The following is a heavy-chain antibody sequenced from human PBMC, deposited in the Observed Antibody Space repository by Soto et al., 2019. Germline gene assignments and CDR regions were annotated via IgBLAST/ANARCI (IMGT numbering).Heavy chain of an antibody. CDR1: GFTFDDYA. CDR3: AEEEGSSCYYSLFAY. D-gene: IGHD3-22*01. J-gene: IGHJ4*02. CDR2: ISWNSGSI. Sequence: EVQLVESGGGLVQPGRSLRLSCAASGFTFDDYAMHWVRQAPGKGLEWVSGISWNSGSIGYADSVKGRVTIYRDNAESSPYLQMNSLRAEDTSLYYCAEEEGSSCYYSLFAYWGQGTLVTVSS. V-gene: IGHV3-9*01.